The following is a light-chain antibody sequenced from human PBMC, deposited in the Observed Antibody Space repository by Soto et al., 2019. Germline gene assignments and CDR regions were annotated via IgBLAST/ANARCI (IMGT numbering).Light chain of an antibody. V-gene: IGKV1-39*01. CDR2: KAS. CDR1: QNINNY. J-gene: IGKJ2*01. CDR3: QQSFATPFT. Sequence: DILLTQSPSSRSASVGDRVTITCRSSQNINNYLNWYRQRPGKAPDLVSYKASDFQSWVPARFSGGGSGTDFTLTINGLQPEDFATYYCQQSFATPFTFGQGTTLE.